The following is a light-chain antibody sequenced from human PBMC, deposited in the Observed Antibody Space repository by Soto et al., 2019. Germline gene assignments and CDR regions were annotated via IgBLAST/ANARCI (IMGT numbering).Light chain of an antibody. Sequence: QSALTQPPSASGSPGQSVTISCTGASSDVGGYNYVSWYQQHPGKAPKLMIYEVTKRPSGVPDHFSGSKSGNTASLTVSGLQPEDEADYYCSSYAGGNNAYVFGTGTKVTVL. J-gene: IGLJ1*01. CDR3: SSYAGGNNAYV. CDR1: SSDVGGYNY. CDR2: EVT. V-gene: IGLV2-8*01.